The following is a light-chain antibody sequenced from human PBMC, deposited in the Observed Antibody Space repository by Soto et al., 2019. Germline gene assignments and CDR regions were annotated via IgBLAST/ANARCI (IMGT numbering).Light chain of an antibody. CDR3: QHFGSSLRT. CDR1: QSISSHF. V-gene: IGKV3-20*01. J-gene: IGKJ1*01. CDR2: GTS. Sequence: ELVLTQFPVPLSLSPAAIATLSCRASQSISSHFLAWYQQKPGQAPRLLIHGTSSRDTGIPDRFSGSGSETDFTLTISSLEPEDFAVYYCQHFGSSLRTFGQGTKVDIK.